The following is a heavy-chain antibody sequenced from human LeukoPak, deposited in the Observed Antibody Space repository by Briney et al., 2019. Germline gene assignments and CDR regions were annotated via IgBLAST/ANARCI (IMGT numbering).Heavy chain of an antibody. CDR3: ARDGAVLTGYYDY. D-gene: IGHD3-9*01. V-gene: IGHV3-66*01. CDR1: GGSISHYY. CDR2: IYSGGST. J-gene: IGHJ4*02. Sequence: ETLSLTCTVSGGSISHYYLSWVRQAPGKGLEWVSTIYSGGSTYYADSVTGRFTISRDNSKNTLYLQMNSLRADDTAVYYCARDGAVLTGYYDYWGQGTLVTVSS.